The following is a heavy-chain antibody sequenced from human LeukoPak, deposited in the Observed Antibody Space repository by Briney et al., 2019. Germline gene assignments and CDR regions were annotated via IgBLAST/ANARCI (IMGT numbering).Heavy chain of an antibody. J-gene: IGHJ3*01. Sequence: GGSLRLSRSAPGLTFYHYAIHLVRQAPGKGLEYVSAISSNGGSTYYADSVKGRFTISRDNSKNTLYLQMSSLRAEDTAVYYCVNTVTTDGFDFWGQGTMVTVSS. V-gene: IGHV3-64D*08. CDR3: VNTVTTDGFDF. CDR1: GLTFYHYA. CDR2: ISSNGGST. D-gene: IGHD4-17*01.